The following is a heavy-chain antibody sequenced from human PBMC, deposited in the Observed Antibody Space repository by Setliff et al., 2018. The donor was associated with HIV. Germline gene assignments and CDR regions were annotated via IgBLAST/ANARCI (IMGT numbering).Heavy chain of an antibody. D-gene: IGHD5-12*01. CDR2: IYYTGGT. V-gene: IGHV4-39*07. CDR3: VRLGESGYDYRGYFDF. J-gene: IGHJ4*02. Sequence: PSETLSLPCTVSGGSISDKSYYWGWIRQPPGKGLEWIANIYYTGGTYYNPSLQSRATISVDTSQNQFSLKLNSVTAADSALYFCVRLGESGYDYRGYFDFWGQGKLVTVSS. CDR1: GGSISDKSYY.